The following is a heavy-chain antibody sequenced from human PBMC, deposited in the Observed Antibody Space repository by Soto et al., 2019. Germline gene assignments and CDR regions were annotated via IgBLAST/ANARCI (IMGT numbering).Heavy chain of an antibody. V-gene: IGHV1-46*01. CDR3: ARDLGGGNYGMEV. CDR2: INPSGGST. Sequence: ASVKVSCKASGYTFTSYYMHWVRQAPGQGLEWMGVINPSGGSTSYAQNFRGRVTMTRDTSTSTVYMELSSLRSEDAAVYYCARDLGGGNYGMEVWGQGTTVTVSS. CDR1: GYTFTSYY. D-gene: IGHD1-26*01. J-gene: IGHJ6*02.